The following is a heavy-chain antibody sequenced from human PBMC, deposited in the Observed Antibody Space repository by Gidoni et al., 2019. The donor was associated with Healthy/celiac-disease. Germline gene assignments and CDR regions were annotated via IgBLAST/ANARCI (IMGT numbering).Heavy chain of an antibody. D-gene: IGHD2-15*01. CDR2: IYTSGST. V-gene: IGHV4-61*02. CDR1: GGSISSGSYY. CDR3: ARESLVVAATLFDY. Sequence: QVQLQESGPGLVKPSQTLSLTCTVSGGSISSGSYYWSWIRQPAGKGLEWIGRIYTSGSTNYNPSLKSRVTMSVDTSKNQFSLKLSSVTAADTAVYYCARESLVVAATLFDYWGQGTLVTVSS. J-gene: IGHJ4*02.